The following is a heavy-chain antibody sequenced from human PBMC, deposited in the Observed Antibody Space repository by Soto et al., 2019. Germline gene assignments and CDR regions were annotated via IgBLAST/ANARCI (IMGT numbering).Heavy chain of an antibody. D-gene: IGHD7-27*01. J-gene: IGHJ4*02. CDR1: GFTFSSYG. Sequence: QVQLVESGGGVVQPGRSLRLSCAASGFTFSSYGMHWVRQAPGKGLAWVGVIGYDGSNKYYADSVKGRFTISRDNSKDNRDLQKNSLSAEDTAVYYCARERGPPGDLGVSFDYWCQGTLVTASS. CDR3: ARERGPPGDLGVSFDY. CDR2: IGYDGSNK. V-gene: IGHV3-33*01.